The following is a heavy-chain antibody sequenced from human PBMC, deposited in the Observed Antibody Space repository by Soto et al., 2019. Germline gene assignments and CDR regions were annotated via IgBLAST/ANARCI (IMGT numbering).Heavy chain of an antibody. CDR1: GGSISSSSYY. V-gene: IGHV4-39*01. J-gene: IGHJ6*02. Sequence: SETLSLTCTVSGGSISSSSYYWGWIRQPPGKGLEWIGSIYYSGSTYYNPSLKSRVTISVDTSKNQFSLKLSSVTAADTAVYYCARPTNWNQDYTYGMDVWGQGTTVTVSS. CDR3: ARPTNWNQDYTYGMDV. D-gene: IGHD1-20*01. CDR2: IYYSGST.